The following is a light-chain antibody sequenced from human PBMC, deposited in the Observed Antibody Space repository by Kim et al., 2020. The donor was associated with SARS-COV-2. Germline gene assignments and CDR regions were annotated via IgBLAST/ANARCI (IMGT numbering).Light chain of an antibody. J-gene: IGKJ4*01. Sequence: ASVGDRVTITCRASQSISSYLNWYQQKPGTAPKLLIYAASSLQSGVPSRFSGSGSGTDFTLTISSLQPEDFATYYCQQYDSYPLTFGGGTKVDIK. CDR1: QSISSY. V-gene: IGKV1-39*01. CDR2: AAS. CDR3: QQYDSYPLT.